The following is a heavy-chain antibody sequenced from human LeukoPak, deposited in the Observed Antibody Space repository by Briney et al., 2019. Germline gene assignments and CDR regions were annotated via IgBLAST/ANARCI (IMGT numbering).Heavy chain of an antibody. D-gene: IGHD2-2*01. J-gene: IGHJ4*02. CDR2: IYYSGST. CDR1: GGSISSSSYY. V-gene: IGHV4-39*01. Sequence: SETLSLTCTVSGGSISSSSYYWGWIRQPPGKGLEWIGSIYYSGSTYYNPSLKSRVTISVDTSKNQFSLKLSSVTAADTAVYYCARIHIVVVPAAMYYFDYWGQGTLVTVSS. CDR3: ARIHIVVVPAAMYYFDY.